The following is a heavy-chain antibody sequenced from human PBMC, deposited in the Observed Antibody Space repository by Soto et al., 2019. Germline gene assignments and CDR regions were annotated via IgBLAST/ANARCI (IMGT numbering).Heavy chain of an antibody. V-gene: IGHV4-34*01. CDR3: GRGRDDYVWGSYRPRQGLDC. D-gene: IGHD3-16*02. J-gene: IGHJ4*02. CDR2: INHSGST. Sequence: SETLSLPCAVYGGSFSGYYWSWIRQPPGKGLEWIGEINHSGSTNYNPSLKRRVTISVDTSKNQFSLTLSSVTAAATAVYYCGRGRDDYVWGSYRPRQGLDCWGQETRVTVAS. CDR1: GGSFSGYY.